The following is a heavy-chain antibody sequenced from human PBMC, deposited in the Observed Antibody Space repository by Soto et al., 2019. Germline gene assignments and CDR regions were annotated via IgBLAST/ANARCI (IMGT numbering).Heavy chain of an antibody. CDR1: GYTFTSYA. J-gene: IGHJ6*02. CDR3: ARDSGGMDV. CDR2: INAGNGNT. V-gene: IGHV1-3*01. Sequence: GASVKVSCKASGYTFTSYALHWVRQAPGQRLEWMGWINAGNGNTKYSKKFQGRVTITRDTSASTAYMELSSLRSEDTAVYYCARDSGGMDVWGQGTTVTV.